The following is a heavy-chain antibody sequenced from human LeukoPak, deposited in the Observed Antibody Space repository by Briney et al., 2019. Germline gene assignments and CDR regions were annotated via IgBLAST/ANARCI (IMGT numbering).Heavy chain of an antibody. V-gene: IGHV4-39*01. J-gene: IGHJ5*02. CDR3: ARHRVVVVRRDWFDP. Sequence: SETLSLTCTVSGGSISSSSYYWGWIRQPPGKGLEWIGSIYYSGSTYYNPSLKSRVTISVDTSKNQFSLKLSSVTAADTAVYYCARHRVVVVRRDWFDPWGQGTLVTVSS. CDR2: IYYSGST. CDR1: GGSISSSSYY. D-gene: IGHD3-22*01.